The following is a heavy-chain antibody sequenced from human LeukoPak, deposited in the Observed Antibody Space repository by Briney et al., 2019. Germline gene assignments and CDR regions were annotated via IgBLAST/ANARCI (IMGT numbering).Heavy chain of an antibody. V-gene: IGHV1-18*01. D-gene: IGHD3-10*01. Sequence: VASLKLSCKASGYTFTSYGISWVRQAPEQGLEWMGWISAYNGNTNYAQKLQGRVTMTTDTSTSTAYMELRSLRSDDTAVYYCAREHPYYYGSGSYSRDAFDIWGQGTMVTVSS. CDR1: GYTFTSYG. CDR3: AREHPYYYGSGSYSRDAFDI. J-gene: IGHJ3*02. CDR2: ISAYNGNT.